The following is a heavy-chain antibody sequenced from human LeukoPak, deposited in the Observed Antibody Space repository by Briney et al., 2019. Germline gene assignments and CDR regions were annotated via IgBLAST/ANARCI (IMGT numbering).Heavy chain of an antibody. CDR2: ITSSSSYI. J-gene: IGHJ4*02. D-gene: IGHD6-13*01. CDR3: ARGRYRSTWSPSEY. CDR1: GFTFSSYS. V-gene: IGHV3-21*01. Sequence: GGSLRLSCAASGFTFSSYSINWVRQAPGKGLEWVSSITSSSSYIYYADSVKGRFTISRDNAKNSLYLQMNSLSVDDTAVYYCARGRYRSTWSPSEYWGQGTLVTVSS.